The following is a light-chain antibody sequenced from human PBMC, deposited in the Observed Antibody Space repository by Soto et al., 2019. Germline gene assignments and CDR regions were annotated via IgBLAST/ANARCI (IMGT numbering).Light chain of an antibody. J-gene: IGLJ3*02. CDR3: SSYAGSNNKV. CDR1: SSDVGGYNY. CDR2: EVT. Sequence: QSALTQPPSVSGSPGQSVAISCTGSSSDVGGYNYVSWYQQHPGKAPKLIIYEVTNWPSGVSDRFSGSKSGNTASLTVSGLQAEDEADYYCSSYAGSNNKVFGAGTKLTVL. V-gene: IGLV2-8*01.